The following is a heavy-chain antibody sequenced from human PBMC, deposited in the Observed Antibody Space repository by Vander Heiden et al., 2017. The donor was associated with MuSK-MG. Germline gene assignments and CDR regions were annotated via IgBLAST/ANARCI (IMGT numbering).Heavy chain of an antibody. CDR2: IIPIFGKA. J-gene: IGHJ4*02. D-gene: IGHD4-17*01. V-gene: IGHV1-69*01. Sequence: QVQLVQSGAEVKKPGSSVKVSCKASGGRFRSSAISWLRQAPGQGLEWMGGIIPIFGKANYAQKFQGRFSMTADESTSTAYMELSSLRSEDTAVYYCARGRGQLRMNYGDLPLDYWCQGTLV. CDR3: ARGRGQLRMNYGDLPLDY. CDR1: GGRFRSSA.